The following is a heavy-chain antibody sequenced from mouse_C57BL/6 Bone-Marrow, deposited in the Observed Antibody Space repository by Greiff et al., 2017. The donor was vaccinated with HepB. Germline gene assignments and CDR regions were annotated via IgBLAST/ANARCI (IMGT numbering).Heavy chain of an antibody. CDR3: ARLGEGVYYFDY. CDR2: IDPNSGGT. CDR1: GYTFTSYW. Sequence: QVHVKQSGAELVKPGASVKLSCKASGYTFTSYWMHWVKQRPGRGLEWIGRIDPNSGGTKYNEKFKSKATLTVDKPSSTAYMQLSSLTSEDSAVYYCARLGEGVYYFDYWGQGTTLTVSS. J-gene: IGHJ2*01. V-gene: IGHV1-72*01.